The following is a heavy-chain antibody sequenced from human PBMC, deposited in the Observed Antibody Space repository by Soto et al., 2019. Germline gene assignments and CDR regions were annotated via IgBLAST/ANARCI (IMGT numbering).Heavy chain of an antibody. D-gene: IGHD3-10*01. Sequence: QVQLVQSGAEVKKPGSSVKVSCKASGGTFSSYAISWVRQAPGQGLEWMGGIIPIFGTANYAQKFQGRVTITADESTSTAYMELSSLRSEDTAVYYCARGGGRLLDVTRTKHNYYYYGMDVWGQGTTVTVSS. CDR1: GGTFSSYA. CDR3: ARGGGRLLDVTRTKHNYYYYGMDV. CDR2: IIPIFGTA. V-gene: IGHV1-69*01. J-gene: IGHJ6*02.